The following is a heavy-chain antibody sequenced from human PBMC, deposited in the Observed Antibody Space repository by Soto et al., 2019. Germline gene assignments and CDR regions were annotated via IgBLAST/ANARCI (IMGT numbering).Heavy chain of an antibody. CDR1: GFTFSSYG. Sequence: PGGSLRHSCAASGFTFSSYGMHGVRQTPGKGLGWVSIISYDGSNEYYADSVKGRFTISRDNSKNTLYLQMNSLRAEDTAVYYCAKGKGDGYNFGLWQYCMDVWGQGTTVTVSS. D-gene: IGHD5-12*01. CDR2: ISYDGSNE. V-gene: IGHV3-30*18. J-gene: IGHJ6*02. CDR3: AKGKGDGYNFGLWQYCMDV.